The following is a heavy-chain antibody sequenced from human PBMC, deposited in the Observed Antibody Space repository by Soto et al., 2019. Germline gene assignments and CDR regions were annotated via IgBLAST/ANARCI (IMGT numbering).Heavy chain of an antibody. CDR1: GGTFSSYA. D-gene: IGHD3-22*01. Sequence: QVQLVQSGAEVKKPGSSVKVSCKASGGTFSSYAISWVRQAPGQGLEWMGGIIPIFGTANYAQKFQGRVTITADESTSTAYMELSSLRSEDTAVYYCARFGIPYYYDSSAIRSEYFQHWGQGTLVTDSS. V-gene: IGHV1-69*01. J-gene: IGHJ1*01. CDR3: ARFGIPYYYDSSAIRSEYFQH. CDR2: IIPIFGTA.